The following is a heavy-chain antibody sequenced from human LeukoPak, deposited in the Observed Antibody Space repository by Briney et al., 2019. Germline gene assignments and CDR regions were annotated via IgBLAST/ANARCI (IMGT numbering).Heavy chain of an antibody. CDR3: TTELSGSFPN. J-gene: IGHJ4*02. D-gene: IGHD1-26*01. CDR2: MKSETNGGTT. CDR1: GFTVSNAW. V-gene: IGHV3-15*01. Sequence: GGSLRLSCAASGFTVSNAWMNWVRQAPGKGLEWVGLMKSETNGGTTDFAAPVKVRFTISRAESKNTLYLQMSSLRTDDTALYYCTTELSGSFPNWGQGTLVTVSS.